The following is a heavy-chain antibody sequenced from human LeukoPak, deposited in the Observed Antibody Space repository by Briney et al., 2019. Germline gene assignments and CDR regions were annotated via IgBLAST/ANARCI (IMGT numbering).Heavy chain of an antibody. J-gene: IGHJ6*03. CDR3: ARESETTVVMGGLQMGYYYYMDV. CDR1: GGSISSDNYS. CDR2: IYYSGST. Sequence: PSETLSLTGTVSGGSISSDNYSWSWIRQPPGKGLEWIGYIYYSGSTNYNPSLKSRVTISVDTSKNQFSLKLSSVTAADTAVYYCARESETTVVMGGLQMGYYYYMDVWGKGTTVTVSS. V-gene: IGHV4-61*01. D-gene: IGHD4-23*01.